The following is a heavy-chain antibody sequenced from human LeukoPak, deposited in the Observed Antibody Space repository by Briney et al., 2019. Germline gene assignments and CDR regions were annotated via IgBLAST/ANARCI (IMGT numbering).Heavy chain of an antibody. J-gene: IGHJ4*02. CDR1: GGSFSGYY. CDR2: IDHIGRT. CDR3: ARPVRCSATTCTGPFDY. Sequence: SETLSLTCAVYGGSFSGYYWSWIRQPPGKGLEWIGEIDHIGRTTYNPSLKSRVTISVDTSKNQFSLRLTSVTASDTAVYYCARPVRCSATTCTGPFDYWGQGTLVTVSS. V-gene: IGHV4-34*01. D-gene: IGHD6-19*01.